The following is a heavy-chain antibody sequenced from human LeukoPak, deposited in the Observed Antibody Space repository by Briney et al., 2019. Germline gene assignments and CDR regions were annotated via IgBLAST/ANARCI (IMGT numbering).Heavy chain of an antibody. Sequence: GGSLRLSCAASAFTFSSYAMSWVRQAPGKGLEWVSAISGSGGSTYYADSVKGRFTISRDNSNNTLYLQMNSLRAEDTAVYYCAKDKVKGYSGYDSYFDYWGQGTLVTVSS. D-gene: IGHD5-12*01. CDR1: AFTFSSYA. CDR3: AKDKVKGYSGYDSYFDY. V-gene: IGHV3-23*01. J-gene: IGHJ4*02. CDR2: ISGSGGST.